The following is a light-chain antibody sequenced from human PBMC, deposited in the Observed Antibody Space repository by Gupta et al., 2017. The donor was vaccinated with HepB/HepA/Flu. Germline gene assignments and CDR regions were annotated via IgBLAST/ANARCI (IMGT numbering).Light chain of an antibody. CDR3: QQRNSWPFT. CDR2: DAS. Sequence: DIVLTQSPATLSLSPGERATLSCRASPSASSYLDWYQQKPGQAPSLLIYDASNRATGIPARFSGSGSGTDFTLSISSLEPEDFAVYYCQQRNSWPFTFGGGTKVEIK. V-gene: IGKV3-11*01. J-gene: IGKJ4*01. CDR1: PSASSY.